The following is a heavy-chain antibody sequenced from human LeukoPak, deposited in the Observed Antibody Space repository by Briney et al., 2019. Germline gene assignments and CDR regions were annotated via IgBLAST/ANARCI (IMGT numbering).Heavy chain of an antibody. V-gene: IGHV1-18*01. CDR2: ISAYNGNT. J-gene: IGHJ4*02. D-gene: IGHD3-10*01. CDR1: GYTFTSYG. Sequence: GASVKVSCKASGYTFTSYGISWVRQAPGQGLEWMGWISAYNGNTNYAQKLQGRVTMTTDTSTSTAYMELRSLRSDDTAVYYCARDAANYIMVRGGADDYWGQGTLVTVSS. CDR3: ARDAANYIMVRGGADDY.